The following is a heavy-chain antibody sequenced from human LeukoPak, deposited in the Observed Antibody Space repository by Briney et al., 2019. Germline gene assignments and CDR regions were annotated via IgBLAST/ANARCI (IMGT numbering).Heavy chain of an antibody. CDR1: GFTFSSNL. V-gene: IGHV3-74*01. CDR2: INSDGRST. CDR3: ARDFSGAIDY. Sequence: GGSLRLSCAASGFTFSSNLMHWVRQGPGKGLVWVSHINSDGRSTRYADSVKGRFTISRDNAKNTMYLQMNSLRAEDTAVYFCARDFSGAIDYWGQGTQVTVSS. J-gene: IGHJ4*02. D-gene: IGHD2/OR15-2a*01.